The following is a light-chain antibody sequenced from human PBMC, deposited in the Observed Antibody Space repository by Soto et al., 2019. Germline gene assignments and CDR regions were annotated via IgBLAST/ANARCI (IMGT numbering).Light chain of an antibody. CDR2: KAS. V-gene: IGKV1-5*03. CDR1: QSISTW. J-gene: IGKJ4*01. Sequence: DIQMTQSPSTLSASVGDRVTMTCRASQSISTWLAWYQQKPGKAPKLLIYKASSLEGGVPSRFSGSGSGTEFNITISSLQPDDFATYYCQQYNTYPLTFGGGTTVEIK. CDR3: QQYNTYPLT.